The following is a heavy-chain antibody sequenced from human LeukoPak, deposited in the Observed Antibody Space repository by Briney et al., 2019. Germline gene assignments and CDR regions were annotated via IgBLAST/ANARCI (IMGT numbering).Heavy chain of an antibody. CDR2: IYHSGST. Sequence: SETLSLTCTVSGYSISSGYYWGWIRQPPGKGLEWIGSIYHSGSTYYNPSLKSRVTISVDTSKNQFSLKLSSVTAADTAVYYCARAQFVLMVYAPDYWGQGTLVTVSS. J-gene: IGHJ4*02. V-gene: IGHV4-38-2*02. CDR1: GYSISSGYY. D-gene: IGHD2-8*01. CDR3: ARAQFVLMVYAPDY.